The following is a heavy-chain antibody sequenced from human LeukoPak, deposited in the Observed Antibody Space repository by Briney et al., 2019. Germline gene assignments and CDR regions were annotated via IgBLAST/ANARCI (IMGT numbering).Heavy chain of an antibody. Sequence: PSETLFLTCTVSGGSINSADHYWSWIRQPPGKGLEWVGYIFSTGSTYYDPSLQSRLTISLDNSTNQFFLKLTSVTAADTAVYYCARDRGGWLRPYFDSWGQGTLVTVSS. J-gene: IGHJ4*02. CDR3: ARDRGGWLRPYFDS. CDR2: IFSTGST. CDR1: GGSINSADHY. V-gene: IGHV4-30-4*08. D-gene: IGHD5-12*01.